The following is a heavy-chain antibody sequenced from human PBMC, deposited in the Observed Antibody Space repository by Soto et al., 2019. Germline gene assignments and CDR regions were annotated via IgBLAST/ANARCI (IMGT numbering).Heavy chain of an antibody. CDR1: GYTFTSDG. Sequence: ASVKVSCKAAGYTFTSDGVSWVRQAPGQGLERMGWISAYNGNTNYAQKLQGRVTMTTDTSTSTAYMELRSLRSDDTAVYYCARKLLWFGEIDYWGQGTLVTVSS. J-gene: IGHJ4*02. CDR3: ARKLLWFGEIDY. D-gene: IGHD3-10*01. V-gene: IGHV1-18*01. CDR2: ISAYNGNT.